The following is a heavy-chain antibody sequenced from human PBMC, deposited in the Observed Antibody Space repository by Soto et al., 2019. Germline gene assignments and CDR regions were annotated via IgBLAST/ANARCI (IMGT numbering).Heavy chain of an antibody. D-gene: IGHD6-13*01. J-gene: IGHJ4*02. CDR2: INPYNGNT. Sequence: QVPLAQSGAEVKKPGASVKVSCKASGYTFTSYGITWVRQAPGQGLEWMAWINPYNGNTKYAEKFLGRVTVTTETSTATAYMEVRSLTSDDTAVFYCARVGVGLAAPRVWPYWGQGTPVTVSS. CDR3: ARVGVGLAAPRVWPY. V-gene: IGHV1-18*01. CDR1: GYTFTSYG.